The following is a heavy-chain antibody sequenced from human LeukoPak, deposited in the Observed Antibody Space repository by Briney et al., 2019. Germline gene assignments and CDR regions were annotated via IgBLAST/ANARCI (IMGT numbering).Heavy chain of an antibody. CDR1: GGSISSSSYY. J-gene: IGHJ4*02. Sequence: PSETLSLTCTVSGGSISSSSYYWGWIRQPPGKGLEWIGSIYYSGSTYYNPSLKSRVTISVDTSKNQFSLKLSSVTAADTAVYYCARQDYDKAGEFDYWGQGTLVTVSS. V-gene: IGHV4-39*07. D-gene: IGHD3-22*01. CDR3: ARQDYDKAGEFDY. CDR2: IYYSGST.